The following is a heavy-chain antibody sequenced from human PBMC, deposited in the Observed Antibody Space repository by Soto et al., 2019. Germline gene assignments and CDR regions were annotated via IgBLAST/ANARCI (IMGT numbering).Heavy chain of an antibody. CDR3: ARGPLAVTTADTNYRYYMDV. V-gene: IGHV1-8*01. D-gene: IGHD4-17*01. CDR1: GYTFTNYD. Sequence: QVQLVQSGAEVKKPGASVKVSCKASGYTFTNYDINWVRQATGQGLEWMGWMNPNSGNTGYAQKFQGRVTITGDTSIRTAYMELSSLSSENTAAYYCARGPLAVTTADTNYRYYMDVWGKGTTVTVSS. J-gene: IGHJ6*03. CDR2: MNPNSGNT.